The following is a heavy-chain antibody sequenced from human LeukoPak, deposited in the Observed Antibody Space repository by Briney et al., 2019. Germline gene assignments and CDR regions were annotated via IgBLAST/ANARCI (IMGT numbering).Heavy chain of an antibody. CDR2: IYYSGST. V-gene: IGHV4-39*01. CDR3: ARLEGGYWYFDL. CDR1: AGSISSSSYY. D-gene: IGHD3-16*01. Sequence: PSQTLSLTCTVSAGSISSSSYYWGWIRQPPGKGLEWIGSIYYSGSTYYNPSLKSRVTISEDTSKNQFSLKLSSVTAADTAVYYCARLEGGYWYFDLWGRGTLVTVSS. J-gene: IGHJ2*01.